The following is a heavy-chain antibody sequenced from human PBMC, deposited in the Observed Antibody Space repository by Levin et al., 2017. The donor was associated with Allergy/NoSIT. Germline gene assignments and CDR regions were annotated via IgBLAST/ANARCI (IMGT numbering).Heavy chain of an antibody. CDR1: GGTFSSYS. Sequence: SVKVSCKASGGTFSSYSFNWVRQAPGQGLQWLGRIIPDLDIAKYAQTFQGRITITADKSTSTVYMELSSLRSEDTALYYCAGDYRTSGSYDSWGQGTLVTVSS. J-gene: IGHJ4*02. D-gene: IGHD3-10*01. CDR3: AGDYRTSGSYDS. V-gene: IGHV1-69*04. CDR2: IIPDLDIA.